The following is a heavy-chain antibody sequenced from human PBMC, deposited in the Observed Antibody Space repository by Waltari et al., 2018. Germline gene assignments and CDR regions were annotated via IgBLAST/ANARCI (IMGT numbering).Heavy chain of an antibody. CDR1: GFRFNDFA. CDR3: AKGWSATAWAVGHY. CDR2: IKAAGDST. Sequence: EVQLLESGGGLVQPGGSRRLSCAASGFRFNDFAMAWVRQAPGKGVVWVSVIKAAGDSTYFADSVRGRFTVSRDNSRDTLYMQMESLRAEDTAVYYCAKGWSATAWAVGHYWGQGTLVTVSS. J-gene: IGHJ4*02. V-gene: IGHV3-23*01. D-gene: IGHD2-8*01.